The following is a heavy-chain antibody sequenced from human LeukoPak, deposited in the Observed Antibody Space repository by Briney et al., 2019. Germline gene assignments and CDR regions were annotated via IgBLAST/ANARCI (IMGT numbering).Heavy chain of an antibody. CDR2: MNQDGSER. D-gene: IGHD4-17*01. CDR1: GFTFSSYW. J-gene: IGHJ4*02. V-gene: IGHV3-7*04. CDR3: ARGYGDYGGQDFDY. Sequence: GGSLRLSCAASGFTFSSYWMSWVRQAPGKGLEWVANMNQDGSERYYVDSLKGRFTISRDNARNSLFVQMNSLGAEDTAIYYCARGYGDYGGQDFDYWGQGTLVTVSS.